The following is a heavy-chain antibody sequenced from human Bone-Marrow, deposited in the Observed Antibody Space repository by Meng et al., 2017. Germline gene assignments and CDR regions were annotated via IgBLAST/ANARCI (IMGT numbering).Heavy chain of an antibody. V-gene: IGHV1-69*05. J-gene: IGHJ4*02. CDR2: IIPIFGTA. CDR3: ARDGVEMAH. CDR1: GGTFSSYA. D-gene: IGHD5-24*01. Sequence: SVKVSCKASGGTFSSYAISWVRQAPGQGLEWMGGIIPIFGTANYAQKFQGRVTMTRDTSTSTVYMELNSLRSEDTAVYYCARDGVEMAHWGQGTLVTVSS.